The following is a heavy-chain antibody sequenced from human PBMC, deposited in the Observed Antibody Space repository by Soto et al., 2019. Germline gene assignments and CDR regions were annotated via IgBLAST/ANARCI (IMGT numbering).Heavy chain of an antibody. CDR2: IYPGDSDT. CDR1: GYSFTSYW. Sequence: GESLKISCKGSGYSFTSYWIAWVRQVPGKGLEWMGIIYPGDSDTRFSPSFRGQVTISADKSISTAYLQWSSLKASDTAMYYWARHASNHGSGQFDYWGQGTLVTVSS. J-gene: IGHJ4*02. D-gene: IGHD3-10*01. V-gene: IGHV5-51*01. CDR3: ARHASNHGSGQFDY.